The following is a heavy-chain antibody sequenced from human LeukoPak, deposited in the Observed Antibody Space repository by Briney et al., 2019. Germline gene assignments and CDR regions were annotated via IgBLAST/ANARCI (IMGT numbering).Heavy chain of an antibody. CDR3: ARINYDSSGYLIDFDL. CDR2: IKQEGSEK. J-gene: IGHJ2*01. CDR1: GFTFSSYW. Sequence: GGSLRLSCAASGFTFSSYWMIWVRQAPGKGLEWVANIKQEGSEKYYVDSVKGRFNIARDNAKNSLYLQMNSLRAEDTAVYYCARINYDSSGYLIDFDLWGRGTLVTVSS. V-gene: IGHV3-7*01. D-gene: IGHD3-22*01.